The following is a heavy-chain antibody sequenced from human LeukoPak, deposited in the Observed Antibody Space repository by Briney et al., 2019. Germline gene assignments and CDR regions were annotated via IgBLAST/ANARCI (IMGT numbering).Heavy chain of an antibody. D-gene: IGHD3-9*01. V-gene: IGHV3-21*01. J-gene: IGHJ4*02. CDR1: GFTFSSYS. CDR3: ARVLVISFDY. CDR2: ITSSSSYI. Sequence: PGGSLRLSCAASGFTFSSYSVNWVRQAPGKGLEWVSSITSSSSYIYYADSVKGRFTISRDNAKSTLYLQMNSLRAEDTAVYYCARVLVISFDYWGQGTLVTVSS.